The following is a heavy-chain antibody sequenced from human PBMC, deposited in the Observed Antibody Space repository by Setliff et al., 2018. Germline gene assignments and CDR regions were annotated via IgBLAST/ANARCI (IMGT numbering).Heavy chain of an antibody. CDR3: ARDGGEY. J-gene: IGHJ4*02. CDR2: IKQDGSEK. V-gene: IGHV3-7*01. CDR1: GFTFSNFW. Sequence: GGSLRLSCVTSGFTFSNFWMSWVRQAPGKGLGWVANIKQDGSEKYYVDSVKGRFTISRDNAKNSLYLQMNSLRAEDTAVYYCARDGGEYWGQGTLVTVSS. D-gene: IGHD3-16*01.